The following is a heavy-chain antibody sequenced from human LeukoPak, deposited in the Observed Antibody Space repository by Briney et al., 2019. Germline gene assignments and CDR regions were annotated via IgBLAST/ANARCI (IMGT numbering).Heavy chain of an antibody. J-gene: IGHJ4*02. V-gene: IGHV3-53*01. Sequence: GGSLRLSCTASGFTVRSSYMSWVRQAPGKGLEWVSIIYSDGSTYYPKSVKGRFTISRDDSKNTVLLQMDSLRAEDTAIYYCARDSAFSSYSYWGQGALVTVSS. CDR1: GFTVRSSY. D-gene: IGHD2-21*01. CDR3: ARDSAFSSYSY. CDR2: IYSDGST.